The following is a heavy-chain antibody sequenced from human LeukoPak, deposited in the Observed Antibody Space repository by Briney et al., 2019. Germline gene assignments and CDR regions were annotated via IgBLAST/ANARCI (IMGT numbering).Heavy chain of an antibody. Sequence: GGSLTLSCAASGFTFSSSWPAWVRQAPGKGLEWVANIKEDGSEKYYVASVRGRFTISRDNAKNSGYLEMNSLRVEDTAVYYCAKDRGYNCFDSWGQGTLVTVST. J-gene: IGHJ4*02. D-gene: IGHD5-24*01. V-gene: IGHV3-7*01. CDR1: GFTFSSSW. CDR3: AKDRGYNCFDS. CDR2: IKEDGSEK.